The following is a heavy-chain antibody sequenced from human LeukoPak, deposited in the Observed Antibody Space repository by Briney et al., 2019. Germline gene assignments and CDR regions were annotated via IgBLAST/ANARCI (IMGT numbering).Heavy chain of an antibody. CDR3: ARLTTITPGV. Sequence: GWALRLSCAASVCTFSNSSMNWLRQAPGKGLEWLSYMSGSTRTIYYAESAKGRFTIPRDNAKNSLYLQMNSLRAEATAAYYCARLTTITPGVWGKGTTFTVSS. CDR1: VCTFSNSS. CDR2: MSGSTRTI. J-gene: IGHJ6*04. D-gene: IGHD4/OR15-4a*01. V-gene: IGHV3-48*01.